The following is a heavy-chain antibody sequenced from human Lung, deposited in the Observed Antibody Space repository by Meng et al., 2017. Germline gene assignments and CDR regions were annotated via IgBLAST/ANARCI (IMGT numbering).Heavy chain of an antibody. Sequence: QKGCAGLLKSSETLALTCFASGGSFINYYWSWIRQPPGKGLEWIGEINHSGSTNYNPSLESRATISVDTSQNNLSLKLSSVTAADSAVYYCARGPTTMAHDFDYWGQGTLVTVSS. V-gene: IGHV4-34*01. J-gene: IGHJ4*02. CDR2: INHSGST. D-gene: IGHD4-11*01. CDR1: GGSFINYY. CDR3: ARGPTTMAHDFDY.